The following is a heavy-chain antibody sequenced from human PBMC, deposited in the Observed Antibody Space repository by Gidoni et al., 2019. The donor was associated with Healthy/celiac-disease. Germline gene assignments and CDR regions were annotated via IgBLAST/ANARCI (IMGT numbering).Heavy chain of an antibody. Sequence: EVQLVESGGGLVQPGGSLRLSCAASGFTFSSYDMHWVRQATGKGLEWVSAIGTAGDTYYPGSGKGRFTISRENAKNSLYLQMNSLRAGDTAVYYCARGLLRREIDYWGQGTLVTVSS. CDR1: GFTFSSYD. J-gene: IGHJ4*02. V-gene: IGHV3-13*04. CDR3: ARGLLRREIDY. CDR2: IGTAGDT.